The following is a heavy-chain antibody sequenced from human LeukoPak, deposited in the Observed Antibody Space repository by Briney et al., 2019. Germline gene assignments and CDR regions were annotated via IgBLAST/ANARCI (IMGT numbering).Heavy chain of an antibody. V-gene: IGHV3-21*01. J-gene: IGHJ4*02. CDR2: ISSSSSYI. Sequence: PGGSLRLSCAASGFTFSSYSMNWVRQAPGKGLEWVSFISSSSSYIYYADSVNGRFTTSRYNAKNSLYLQMNSLRAEDTAVYYCATPPRGILTSYYDYWGQGTLVTVSS. CDR3: ATPPRGILTSYYDY. D-gene: IGHD3-9*01. CDR1: GFTFSSYS.